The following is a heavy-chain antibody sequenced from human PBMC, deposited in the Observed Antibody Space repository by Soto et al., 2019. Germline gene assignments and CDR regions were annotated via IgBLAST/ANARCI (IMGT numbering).Heavy chain of an antibody. V-gene: IGHV4-61*01. J-gene: IGHJ6*02. CDR3: ARGIEGWYQGRYYYGMDV. CDR1: GGSVGSGSYY. CDR2: IYYSGST. Sequence: SETLSLTCTVSGGSVGSGSYYWSWIRQPPGKGLEWIGYIYYSGSTNYNPSLKSRVTISVDTSKNQFSLKLSSVTAADTAVYYCARGIEGWYQGRYYYGMDVWGQGTTVTSP. D-gene: IGHD6-19*01.